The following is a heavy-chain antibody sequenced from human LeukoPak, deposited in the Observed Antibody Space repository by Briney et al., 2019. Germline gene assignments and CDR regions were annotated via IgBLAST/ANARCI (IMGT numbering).Heavy chain of an antibody. CDR2: ISGDNGKT. V-gene: IGHV1-18*01. D-gene: IGHD6-13*01. J-gene: IGHJ4*02. CDR1: GYTFSNFG. CDR3: ARDERSVAAGSLGYFDY. Sequence: ASVKVSCKASGYTFSNFGISWVRQAPGQGLEWMGWISGDNGKTNSAPRLQGRITMTTDTSTNTAYMEVRAVRPDDTAMYYCARDERSVAAGSLGYFDYWGQRTLVTVSS.